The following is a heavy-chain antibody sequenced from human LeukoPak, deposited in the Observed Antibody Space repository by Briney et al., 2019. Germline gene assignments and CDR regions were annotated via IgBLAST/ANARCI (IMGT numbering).Heavy chain of an antibody. D-gene: IGHD5-24*01. CDR1: GGSISSYY. Sequence: SETLSLTCTVSGGSISSYYWSWIRQPPGKGLEWIGYIYYSGSTNYNPSLKSRVTMSVDTSKNQFSLKLSSVTAADTAIYYCARVGGYNSPLDYWGQGTLVTVSS. CDR3: ARVGGYNSPLDY. CDR2: IYYSGST. V-gene: IGHV4-59*01. J-gene: IGHJ4*02.